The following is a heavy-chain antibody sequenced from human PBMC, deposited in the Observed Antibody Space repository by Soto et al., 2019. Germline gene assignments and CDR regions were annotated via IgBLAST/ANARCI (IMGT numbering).Heavy chain of an antibody. D-gene: IGHD6-19*01. CDR1: GYTFISYG. V-gene: IGHV1-18*01. CDR2: INAFNGNT. CDR3: ARDPVAGTYFDY. Sequence: QVQLVQSGAEVKKPGASVRVSCKASGYTFISYGISWVRQAPGQGLEWMGWINAFNGNTNYAQKLQGRVTMTRDTSTSTAYMELRSLRSDDTAVYYCARDPVAGTYFDYWGQGTLVTVSS. J-gene: IGHJ4*02.